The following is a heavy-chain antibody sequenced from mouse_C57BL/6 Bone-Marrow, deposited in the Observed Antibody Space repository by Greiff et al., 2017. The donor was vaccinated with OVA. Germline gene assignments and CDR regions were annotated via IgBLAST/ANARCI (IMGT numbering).Heavy chain of an antibody. CDR3: AVLPGFDY. CDR2: IDPSDSYT. V-gene: IGHV1-69*01. J-gene: IGHJ2*01. Sequence: QVQLQQPGAELVMPGASVKLSCKASGYTFTSYWMHWVKQRPGQGLEWIGEIDPSDSYTNYNQKFKGKSTLTVDKSSSTAYMQLSSLTSEDSAVYYCAVLPGFDYWGQGTTLTVSS. D-gene: IGHD1-1*01. CDR1: GYTFTSYW.